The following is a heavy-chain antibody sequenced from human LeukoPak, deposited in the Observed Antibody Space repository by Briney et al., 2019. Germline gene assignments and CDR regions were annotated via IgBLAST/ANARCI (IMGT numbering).Heavy chain of an antibody. CDR3: VVSGYSSSWYYLDY. D-gene: IGHD6-13*01. V-gene: IGHV4-59*01. J-gene: IGHJ4*02. CDR1: GGSISSYY. CDR2: IYYSGST. Sequence: SETLSLTCTVSGGSISSYYWSWIRQPPGKGLEWIGYIYYSGSTNYNPSLKSRVTISVDTSKNQFSLKLSSVTAADTAVYYCVVSGYSSSWYYLDYWGQGTLVTVSS.